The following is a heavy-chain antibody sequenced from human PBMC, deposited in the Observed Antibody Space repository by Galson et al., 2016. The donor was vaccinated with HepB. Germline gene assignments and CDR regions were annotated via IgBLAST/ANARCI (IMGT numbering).Heavy chain of an antibody. Sequence: SLRLSCATSGFTFSSYWMTWVRQAPGKGLEWVANINQDGIEKYYVGSVEGRFTISRDNAKKSLYLQMDSLRVEDTAVYYCARSGEPSWGQGTLVTVSS. V-gene: IGHV3-7*01. J-gene: IGHJ5*02. CDR3: ARSGEPS. CDR2: INQDGIEK. D-gene: IGHD4-17*01. CDR1: GFTFSSYW.